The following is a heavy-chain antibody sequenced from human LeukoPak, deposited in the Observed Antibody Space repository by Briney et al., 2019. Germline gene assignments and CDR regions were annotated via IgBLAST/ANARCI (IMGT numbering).Heavy chain of an antibody. V-gene: IGHV4-59*08. J-gene: IGHJ4*02. D-gene: IGHD4-17*01. CDR3: ARRRGDYHFDY. CDR2: IYYSGST. Sequence: SETLSLTCTVSGGSISSYYWSWIRQPPGKGLEWIGYIYYSGSTNYNPSLKSRVTISVDTSKNQFSLKLSSVTAADTAVYYCARRRGDYHFDYWGQGTLVTVSS. CDR1: GGSISSYY.